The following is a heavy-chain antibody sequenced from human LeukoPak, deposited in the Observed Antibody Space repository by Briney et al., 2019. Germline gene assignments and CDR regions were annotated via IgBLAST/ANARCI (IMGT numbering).Heavy chain of an antibody. CDR3: ARVRAVGGAQNNPLSY. D-gene: IGHD3-16*01. CDR2: INPNSGGT. J-gene: IGHJ4*02. Sequence: ASVKVSCKASGYTFTGYYMHWVRQAPGQGLEWMGWINPNSGGTNYAQKFQGRVTMTRDTSISTAYMELSRLRSDDTAVYYCARVRAVGGAQNNPLSYWGQGTLVTVSS. V-gene: IGHV1-2*02. CDR1: GYTFTGYY.